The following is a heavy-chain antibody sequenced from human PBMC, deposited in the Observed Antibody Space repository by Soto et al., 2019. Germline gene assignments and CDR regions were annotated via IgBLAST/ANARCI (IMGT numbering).Heavy chain of an antibody. CDR1: GDSISSYY. CDR3: ALRSMAVVPEY. D-gene: IGHD3-22*01. CDR2: LYYGRSA. V-gene: IGHV4-59*01. J-gene: IGHJ4*02. Sequence: QVQLQESGPGLVKPSETLSLTCAVSGDSISSYYCMWIXQXXGKGLESIGYLYYGRSANYNPSLKSRVTLSVDTSTNQCSLTLSSMTAADTAAYYCALRSMAVVPEYWGQGTLVTVSS.